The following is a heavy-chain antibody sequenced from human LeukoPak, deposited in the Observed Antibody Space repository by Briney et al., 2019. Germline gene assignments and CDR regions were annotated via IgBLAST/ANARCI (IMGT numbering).Heavy chain of an antibody. V-gene: IGHV3-23*01. CDR3: AKEMYSGSHGAFDI. CDR2: ISGSGGST. D-gene: IGHD1-26*01. CDR1: GFTFSSYA. Sequence: GGSLRLSCAASGFTFSSYAMSWVRQAPGKGLEWVSAISGSGGSTYDADSVKGRFTISRDSSKNTLYLQMNSLRAEDTAGYYCAKEMYSGSHGAFDIWGQGTMVTVSS. J-gene: IGHJ3*02.